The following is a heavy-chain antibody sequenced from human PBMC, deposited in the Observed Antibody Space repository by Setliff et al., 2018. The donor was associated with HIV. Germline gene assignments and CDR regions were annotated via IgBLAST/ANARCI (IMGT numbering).Heavy chain of an antibody. V-gene: IGHV4-39*07. D-gene: IGHD3-10*01. J-gene: IGHJ4*02. Sequence: LSLTCTVSGGSISRSRNYWGWVRQSPGKGLEWIGVIYCRGSAYYNLSLQSRVTLSVDTSKNSFSLHLTSVTAADTAVYFCARARGPPLPVLDFWGPGTLVTVSS. CDR3: ARARGPPLPVLDF. CDR1: GGSISRSRNY. CDR2: IYCRGSA.